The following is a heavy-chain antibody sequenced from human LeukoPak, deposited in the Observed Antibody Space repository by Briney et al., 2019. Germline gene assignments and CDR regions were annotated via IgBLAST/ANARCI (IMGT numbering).Heavy chain of an antibody. D-gene: IGHD1-26*01. CDR2: ISGSGGST. J-gene: IGHJ3*02. V-gene: IGHV3-23*01. Sequence: GGSLRLSCAASGFTFSSYGMSWVRQAPGKGLEWVSAISGSGGSTYYADSVKGRFTISRDNSENTLYLQMNSLRAEDTAVYYCAKDSVGYSGAHPWAFDIWGQGTMVTVSS. CDR1: GFTFSSYG. CDR3: AKDSVGYSGAHPWAFDI.